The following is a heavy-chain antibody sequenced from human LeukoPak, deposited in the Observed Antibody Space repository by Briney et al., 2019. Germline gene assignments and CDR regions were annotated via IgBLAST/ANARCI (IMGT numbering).Heavy chain of an antibody. CDR3: ARKSAGFLTA. J-gene: IGHJ5*02. V-gene: IGHV1-2*06. CDR2: IKPGGGDT. Sequence: ASVKVSCKASGYTFTGDQIYWLRQAPGQGLEWVGRIKPGGGDTLYEQKFQGRVTMTRDTSISSAYMELSSLRSDDTAVYYCARKSAGFLTAWGQGTLVTVSS. CDR1: GYTFTGDQ. D-gene: IGHD2/OR15-2a*01.